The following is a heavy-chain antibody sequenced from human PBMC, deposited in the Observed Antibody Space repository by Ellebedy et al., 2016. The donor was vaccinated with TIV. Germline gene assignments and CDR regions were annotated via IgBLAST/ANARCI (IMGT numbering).Heavy chain of an antibody. CDR1: HFAIRGGYY. J-gene: IGHJ4*02. D-gene: IGHD6-19*01. Sequence: SETLSLXCSVSHFAIRGGYYWGCIRQPPGQGLEWIGSMFHSGSTYYNPSLKSRVTISVDTTKNQWSLRLRSVTAADTALYYCARALSRGWYLFDFWGQGILVSVSS. CDR3: ARALSRGWYLFDF. CDR2: MFHSGST. V-gene: IGHV4-38-2*02.